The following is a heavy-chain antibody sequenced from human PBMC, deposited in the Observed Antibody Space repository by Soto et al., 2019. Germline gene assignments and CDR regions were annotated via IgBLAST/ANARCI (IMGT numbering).Heavy chain of an antibody. Sequence: SETLSLTCTVSGGSISSSDYYWVWIRQPPGKGLEWIGSVYYKKNTYYNPSLKSRVTVSVDTSKNQFSLKLSSVTAADMAVYYCATSTTAGAVTPDYWGQGTLVTVSS. V-gene: IGHV4-39*01. J-gene: IGHJ4*02. CDR2: VYYKKNT. CDR3: ATSTTAGAVTPDY. CDR1: GGSISSSDYY. D-gene: IGHD4-17*01.